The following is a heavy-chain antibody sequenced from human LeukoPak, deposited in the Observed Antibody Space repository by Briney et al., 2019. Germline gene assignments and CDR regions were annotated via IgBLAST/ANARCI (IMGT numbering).Heavy chain of an antibody. J-gene: IGHJ5*02. CDR2: IYYSGST. D-gene: IGHD3-10*01. Sequence: SETLSLTCTVSGGSISSYYWSWIRQPPGKGLEWIGSIYYSGSTYYNPSLKSRVTISVDTSKNQFSLKLSSVTAADTAVYYCARLKAGEESWFDPWGQGTLVTVSS. CDR3: ARLKAGEESWFDP. CDR1: GGSISSYY. V-gene: IGHV4-59*05.